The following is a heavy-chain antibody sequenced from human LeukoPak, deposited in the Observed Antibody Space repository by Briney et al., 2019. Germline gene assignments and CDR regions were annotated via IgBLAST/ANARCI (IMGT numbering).Heavy chain of an antibody. Sequence: GGSLRLSCAASGFSFGDYWMSWVRQPPGKGLEWVANIKHDGSEKNYVDSVKGRFTISRDNAKNSLYLQMNSLRAEDTAVYYCARDGSRGWDYWGQGTLVTVSS. D-gene: IGHD1-26*01. CDR1: GFSFGDYW. J-gene: IGHJ4*02. CDR3: ARDGSRGWDY. CDR2: IKHDGSEK. V-gene: IGHV3-7*01.